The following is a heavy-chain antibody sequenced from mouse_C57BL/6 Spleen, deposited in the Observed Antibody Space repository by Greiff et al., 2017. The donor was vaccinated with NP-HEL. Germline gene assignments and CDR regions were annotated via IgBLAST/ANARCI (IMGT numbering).Heavy chain of an antibody. V-gene: IGHV1-39*01. J-gene: IGHJ2*01. Sequence: LEESGPELVKPGASVKISCKASGYSFTDYNMNWVKQSNGKSLEWIGVINPNYGTTSYNQKFKGKATLTVDPSSSTAYMQLSSLTSEDSAVYYGASSDSPGYFDYWGQGTTLTVSS. CDR1: GYSFTDYN. CDR3: ASSDSPGYFDY. CDR2: INPNYGTT. D-gene: IGHD3-2*01.